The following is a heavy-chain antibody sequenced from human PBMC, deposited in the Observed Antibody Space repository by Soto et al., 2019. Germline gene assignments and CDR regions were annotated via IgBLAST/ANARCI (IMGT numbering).Heavy chain of an antibody. CDR1: GYTFTSYA. J-gene: IGHJ6*02. D-gene: IGHD2-2*01. CDR2: INADNGNT. CDR3: ARDRICSSTSCYGPYYYYGMDV. V-gene: IGHV1-3*01. Sequence: ASVKVSCKASGYTFTSYAMHWVRQAPGQRLEWMGWINADNGNTKYAQKLQGRVTMTTDTSTSTAYMELRSLRSDDTAVYYCARDRICSSTSCYGPYYYYGMDVWGQGTTVTVSS.